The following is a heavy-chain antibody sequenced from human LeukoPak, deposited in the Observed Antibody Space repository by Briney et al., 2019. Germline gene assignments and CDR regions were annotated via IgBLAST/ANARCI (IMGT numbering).Heavy chain of an antibody. Sequence: GGSLRLSCEASGFTFEDYGMTWVRQRPGKGLEYVCEINWNGDNPVYENSLRGRFTISRDNAKNSVYLQMSSLRVDDTAFYYYARRSVAGATTGYYYDSWGQGTLVTVSS. J-gene: IGHJ4*02. CDR3: ARRSVAGATTGYYYDS. CDR2: INWNGDNP. D-gene: IGHD1-26*01. CDR1: GFTFEDYG. V-gene: IGHV3-20*04.